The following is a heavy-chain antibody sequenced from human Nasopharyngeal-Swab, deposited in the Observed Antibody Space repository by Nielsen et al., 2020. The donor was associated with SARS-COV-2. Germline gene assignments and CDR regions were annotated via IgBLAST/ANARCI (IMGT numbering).Heavy chain of an antibody. J-gene: IGHJ4*02. D-gene: IGHD3-9*01. CDR2: ISSGGSTI. V-gene: IGHV3-11*04. CDR3: ARMSYDIMTLSHDPDY. Sequence: GGSLRPSCAASGFPFGDHFMTWIRQAPGKGLEGVSYISSGGSTIYYADSVKGRFTISRDNARSSLYLQMSNLRAEDTALYYCARMSYDIMTLSHDPDYWGQGTQVTVSS. CDR1: GFPFGDHF.